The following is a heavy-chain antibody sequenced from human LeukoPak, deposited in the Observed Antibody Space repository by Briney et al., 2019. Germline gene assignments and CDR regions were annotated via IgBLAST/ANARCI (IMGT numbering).Heavy chain of an antibody. J-gene: IGHJ5*02. V-gene: IGHV4-34*01. D-gene: IGHD2-2*01. Sequence: ASETLSLTCAVYGGSFSGYYWSWIRQPPGKGLEWIGEINHSGRTNYNPSLKSRVTISVDTSKNQFSLKLSSVTAADTAVYYCARGKPPIRYCSSTSCYGGGQNWFDPWGQGTLVTVSS. CDR2: INHSGRT. CDR3: ARGKPPIRYCSSTSCYGGGQNWFDP. CDR1: GGSFSGYY.